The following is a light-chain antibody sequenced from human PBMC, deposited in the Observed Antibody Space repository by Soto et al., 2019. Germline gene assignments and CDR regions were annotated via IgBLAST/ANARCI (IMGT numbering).Light chain of an antibody. CDR1: QTVSNNY. CDR3: QQYGSSPPYT. CDR2: GSS. J-gene: IGKJ2*01. V-gene: IGKV3-20*01. Sequence: EVVLTQSPGTLSLSPGERATLSCRASQTVSNNYLAWYQQKPGQAPRLLIFGSSDRATGIPDRFSGSGSGTDFTLPIRRLEPEDFAVYYCQQYGSSPPYTFGQGTKLEIK.